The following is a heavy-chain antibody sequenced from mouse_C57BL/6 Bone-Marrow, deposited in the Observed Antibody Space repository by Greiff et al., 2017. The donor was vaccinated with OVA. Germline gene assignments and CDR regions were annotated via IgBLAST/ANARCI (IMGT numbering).Heavy chain of an antibody. V-gene: IGHV5-4*01. Sequence: EVKLVESGGGLVKPGGSLKLSCAASGFTFSSYAMSWVRQTPEKRLEWVATISDGGSYTYYPDNVKGRFTISRDNAKNNLYLQMSHLKSEDTAMHYCAREATVVHFDYWGQGTTLTVSS. D-gene: IGHD1-1*01. CDR1: GFTFSSYA. J-gene: IGHJ2*01. CDR2: ISDGGSYT. CDR3: AREATVVHFDY.